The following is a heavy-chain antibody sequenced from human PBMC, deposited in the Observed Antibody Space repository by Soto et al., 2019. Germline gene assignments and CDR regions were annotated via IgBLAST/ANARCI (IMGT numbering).Heavy chain of an antibody. CDR2: IIPILGIA. CDR3: ARHEGSMVRERPYYYYMDV. V-gene: IGHV1-69*02. J-gene: IGHJ6*03. CDR1: GGTFSSYT. Sequence: SVKVSCKASGGTFSSYTISWVRQAPGQGLEWMGRIIPILGIANYAQKFQGRVTITADKSTSTAYMELSSLRSEDTAVYYCARHEGSMVRERPYYYYMDVWGKGTTVTVSS. D-gene: IGHD3-10*01.